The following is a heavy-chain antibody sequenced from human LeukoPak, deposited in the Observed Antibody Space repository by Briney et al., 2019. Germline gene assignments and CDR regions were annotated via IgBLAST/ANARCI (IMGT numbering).Heavy chain of an antibody. J-gene: IGHJ4*02. Sequence: GASVKVSCKASGYTFTSYYMHWVRQAPGQGLEWMGIINPSGGSTSCAQKFQGRVTMTRDTSTSTVYMELSGLRSEDTAVYYCATLLDGIAAAGTYFDYWGQGTLVTVSS. V-gene: IGHV1-46*01. CDR2: INPSGGST. CDR1: GYTFTSYY. CDR3: ATLLDGIAAAGTYFDY. D-gene: IGHD6-13*01.